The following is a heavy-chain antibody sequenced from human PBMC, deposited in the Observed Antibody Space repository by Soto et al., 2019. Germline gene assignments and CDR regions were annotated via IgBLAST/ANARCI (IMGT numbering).Heavy chain of an antibody. J-gene: IGHJ4*02. D-gene: IGHD2-21*01. V-gene: IGHV3-30*18. Sequence: QVQQLESGGGVVQPGTSLRLSCAASGFTFSTYGIHWIRQAPGKGLESVALISYDGGSKYYGDSVKGRFIISRDNSHNTVSLQMNSLRADDTAVYFCAKEQLALTVVVADYFDSWGQGTLVTVSS. CDR2: ISYDGGSK. CDR3: AKEQLALTVVVADYFDS. CDR1: GFTFSTYG.